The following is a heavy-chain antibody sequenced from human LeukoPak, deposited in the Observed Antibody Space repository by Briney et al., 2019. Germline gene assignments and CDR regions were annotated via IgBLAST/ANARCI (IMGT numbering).Heavy chain of an antibody. V-gene: IGHV1-69*06. CDR2: IIPVFGTA. Sequence: ASVKVSCKASGGSFSSYAISWVRQAPGQGLEWMGRIIPVFGTANYAQKFQERVTITADIVPNTAYLEVTSLTSDDTAVYFCAKQGAARQDYYMDVWGNGTTVTVSS. CDR1: GGSFSSYA. J-gene: IGHJ6*03. D-gene: IGHD5-18*01. CDR3: AKQGAARQDYYMDV.